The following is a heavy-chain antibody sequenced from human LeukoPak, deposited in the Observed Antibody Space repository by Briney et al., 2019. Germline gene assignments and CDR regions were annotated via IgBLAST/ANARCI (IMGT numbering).Heavy chain of an antibody. J-gene: IGHJ4*02. CDR3: AKGDTYYDFWSGYFH. V-gene: IGHV3-23*01. D-gene: IGHD3-3*01. CDR1: GFTFSSYA. CDR2: ISGSGGST. Sequence: GGSLRLSCAASGFTFSSYAMSWVRQAPGKGLEWVSAISGSGGSTYYADSVKGRFTISRDNSKNTLYLQMNSLRAEDTAVYYCAKGDTYYDFWSGYFHWGQGTLSPSPQ.